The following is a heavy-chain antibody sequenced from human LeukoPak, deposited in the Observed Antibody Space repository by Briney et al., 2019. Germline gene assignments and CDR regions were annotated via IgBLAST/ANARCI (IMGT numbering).Heavy chain of an antibody. CDR1: GYTFTSYG. Sequence: GASVKASCKASGYTFTSYGISWVRQAPGQGLEWMGWISAYNGNTNYAQKLQGRVTMTTDTSTSTAYMELRSLRSDDTAVYYCARVDGVWFGELLGYFDYWGQGTLVTVSS. V-gene: IGHV1-18*01. CDR2: ISAYNGNT. CDR3: ARVDGVWFGELLGYFDY. J-gene: IGHJ4*02. D-gene: IGHD3-10*01.